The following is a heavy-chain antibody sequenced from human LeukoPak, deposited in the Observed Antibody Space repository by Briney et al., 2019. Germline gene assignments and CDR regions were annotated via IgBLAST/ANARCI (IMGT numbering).Heavy chain of an antibody. CDR1: GGSISSSYYY. V-gene: IGHV4-39*07. Sequence: PSETLSLTCTVSGGSISSSYYYWGWVRQPPGKGLEWIGSIYYSGSTYYNPSLKSRVTISVDTSKNQFSLKLTSVTAADTAVYYCARVYCSGGSCYYFDYWGQGTLVTVSS. CDR2: IYYSGST. CDR3: ARVYCSGGSCYYFDY. D-gene: IGHD2-15*01. J-gene: IGHJ4*02.